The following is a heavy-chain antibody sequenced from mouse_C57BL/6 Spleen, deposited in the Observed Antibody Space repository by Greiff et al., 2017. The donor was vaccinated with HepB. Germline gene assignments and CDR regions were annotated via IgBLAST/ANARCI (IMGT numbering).Heavy chain of an antibody. Sequence: QVQLKESGPGLVAPSQSLSITCTVSGFSLTSYGVHWVRQPPGKGLEWLVVIWSDGSTTYNSALKSRLSISKDNSKSQVFLKMNSLQTDDTAMYYCARHGDGLGYAMDYWGQGTSVTVSS. D-gene: IGHD2-3*01. CDR2: IWSDGST. J-gene: IGHJ4*01. CDR3: ARHGDGLGYAMDY. CDR1: GFSLTSYG. V-gene: IGHV2-6-1*01.